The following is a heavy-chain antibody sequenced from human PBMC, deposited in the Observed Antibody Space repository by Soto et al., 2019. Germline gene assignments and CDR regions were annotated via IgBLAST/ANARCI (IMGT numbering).Heavy chain of an antibody. CDR1: GYTFTSYA. J-gene: IGHJ4*02. CDR2: INAGNVNT. D-gene: IGHD2-21*02. V-gene: IGHV1-3*05. Sequence: QVQLVQSGAEEKKPGASVKVSCKASGYTFTSYAMHWVRQAPGQRREWMGWINAGNVNTKYSQKFQGRVTITRDKSESTAYMELSSLRSEDTAVYYCARSIVVVTALDYWGQGTLVTVSS. CDR3: ARSIVVVTALDY.